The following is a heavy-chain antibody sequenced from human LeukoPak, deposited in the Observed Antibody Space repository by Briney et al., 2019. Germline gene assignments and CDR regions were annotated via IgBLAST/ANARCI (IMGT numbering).Heavy chain of an antibody. J-gene: IGHJ4*02. CDR3: ARDLVGATGYFDH. V-gene: IGHV1-46*01. CDR2: INPSGGGT. CDR1: GDTFTKYY. D-gene: IGHD1-26*01. Sequence: ASVKVSCKASGDTFTKYYTHWVRQAPGQGLEWMGIINPSGGGTSYAQKFQGRVTMTRDTSTSTVYMELSSLRSEDTAVYYCARDLVGATGYFDHWGQGTLVTVSS.